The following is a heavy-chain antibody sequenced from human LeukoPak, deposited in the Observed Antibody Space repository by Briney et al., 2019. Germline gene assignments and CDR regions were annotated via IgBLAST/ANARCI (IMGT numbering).Heavy chain of an antibody. CDR1: GFTFSSYS. D-gene: IGHD2-2*01. CDR3: ARAPLHLAMYHYFDY. V-gene: IGHV3-21*01. J-gene: IGHJ4*02. Sequence: GSLRLSCVVSGFTFSSYSVNWVRQSPGKGLEWVSYISSSSSYIHYADSVKGRFTISRDNAKKSLYLQMNSLRAEDTAVYYCARAPLHLAMYHYFDYWGQGTLVTVSS. CDR2: ISSSSSYI.